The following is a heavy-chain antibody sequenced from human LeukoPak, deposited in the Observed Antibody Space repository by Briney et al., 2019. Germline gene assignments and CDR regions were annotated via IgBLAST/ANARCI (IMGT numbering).Heavy chain of an antibody. CDR2: IWHDGSNK. D-gene: IGHD6-19*01. CDR1: GFSFSSYG. Sequence: PGGSLRLSCAASGFSFSSYGIHWVRQAPGKGLEWVAVIWHDGSNKYYADSVKGRFTISRDNSKNTLFLQMDSLRAEDTAVYFCASTSGWYEPIDYWGQGTLVTVSS. J-gene: IGHJ4*02. CDR3: ASTSGWYEPIDY. V-gene: IGHV3-33*01.